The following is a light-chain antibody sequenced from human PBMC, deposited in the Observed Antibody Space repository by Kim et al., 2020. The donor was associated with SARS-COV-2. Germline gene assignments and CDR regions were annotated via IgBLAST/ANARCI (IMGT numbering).Light chain of an antibody. CDR3: SSYTSSSTYV. V-gene: IGLV2-14*04. CDR1: SSDVVGYNY. CDR2: DVS. Sequence: GQSLTISCTGTSSDVVGYNYVSRYQQHPGKAPKLMIYDVSKRPSGVSNRFSGSKSGNTASLTISGLQAEDEADYYCSSYTSSSTYVFGTGTKVTVL. J-gene: IGLJ1*01.